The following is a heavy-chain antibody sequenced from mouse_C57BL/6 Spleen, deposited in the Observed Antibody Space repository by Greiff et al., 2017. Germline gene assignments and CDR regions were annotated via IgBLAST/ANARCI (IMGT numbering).Heavy chain of an antibody. D-gene: IGHD2-4*01. J-gene: IGHJ3*01. CDR3: ARMGYDYDGAWFAY. Sequence: VQLQQSGPELVKPGASVKISCKASGYAFSSSWMNWVKPRPGKGLAWIGRIYPGDGDTNYNGQFKGKATLTADKSSSTAYMQLSSLTSADSAVYFCARMGYDYDGAWFAYWGQGTLVTVSA. CDR1: GYAFSSSW. CDR2: IYPGDGDT. V-gene: IGHV1-82*01.